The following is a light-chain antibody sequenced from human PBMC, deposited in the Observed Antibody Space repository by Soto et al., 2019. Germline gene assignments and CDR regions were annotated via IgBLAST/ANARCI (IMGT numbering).Light chain of an antibody. CDR3: QQYGSPPWM. CDR2: GAS. J-gene: IGKJ1*01. V-gene: IGKV3-20*01. Sequence: ERVLTQSPGTLSLSAMERAKLCFMSSQSVSSSYLAWYQQKPGQAPRLLIYGASSRATGIPDRFSGSGSGTDFTLTISRLEPEDFAVYYCQQYGSPPWMCGQGTKGDIK. CDR1: QSVSSSY.